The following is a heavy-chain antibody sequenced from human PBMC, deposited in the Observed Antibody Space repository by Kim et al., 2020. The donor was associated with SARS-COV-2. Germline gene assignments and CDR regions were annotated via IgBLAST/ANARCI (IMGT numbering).Heavy chain of an antibody. J-gene: IGHJ4*02. V-gene: IGHV4-34*01. CDR1: GGSFSGYY. CDR2: INHSGST. CDR3: ARGRSGWYGGWGFDY. D-gene: IGHD6-19*01. Sequence: SETLSLTCAVYGGSFSGYYWSWIRQPPGKGLEWIGEINHSGSTNYNPSLKSRVTISVDTSKNQFSLKLSSVTAADTAVYYCARGRSGWYGGWGFDYWGQG.